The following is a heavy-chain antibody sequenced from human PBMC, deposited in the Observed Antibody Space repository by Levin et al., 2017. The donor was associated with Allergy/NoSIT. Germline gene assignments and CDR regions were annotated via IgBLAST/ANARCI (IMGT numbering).Heavy chain of an antibody. CDR1: GGTFSSYA. V-gene: IGHV1-69*06. CDR2: IIPIFGTA. Sequence: ASVKVSCKASGGTFSSYAISWVRQAPGQGLEWMGGIIPIFGTANYAQKFQGRVTITADKSTSTAYMELSSLRSEDTAVYYCARGGVERKSSSSSYYFYYWGQGTLVTVSS. J-gene: IGHJ4*02. CDR3: ARGGVERKSSSSSYYFYY. D-gene: IGHD6-6*01.